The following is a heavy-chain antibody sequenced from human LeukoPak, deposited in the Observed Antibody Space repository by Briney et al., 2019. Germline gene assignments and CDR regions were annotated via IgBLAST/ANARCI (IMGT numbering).Heavy chain of an antibody. CDR1: GYSISSGYY. CDR3: ARGDYDDYVFPDY. Sequence: SETLSLTCTVSGYSISSGYYWGWIRQPPGKGLEWIGGIYHSGSTYYNPSLKTRVTISVDTSKNQFSLKLSSVPAADTAVYYCARGDYDDYVFPDYWGQGTLVTVSS. CDR2: IYHSGST. D-gene: IGHD4-17*01. J-gene: IGHJ4*02. V-gene: IGHV4-38-2*02.